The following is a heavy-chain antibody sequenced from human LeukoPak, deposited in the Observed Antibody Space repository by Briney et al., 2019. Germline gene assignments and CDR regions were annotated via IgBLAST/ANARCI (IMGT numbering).Heavy chain of an antibody. CDR1: GFTFSSYG. V-gene: IGHV3-23*01. CDR2: ISGSGGST. Sequence: GGSLRLSCAASGFTFSSYGMSWVRQAPGKGLEWVSAISGSGGSTYYADSVKGRFTISRDNSKNTLYLQMNSLRAEDTAVYYCAKDRFPSIAVAGTYYFDYWGQGTLVTVSS. D-gene: IGHD6-19*01. J-gene: IGHJ4*02. CDR3: AKDRFPSIAVAGTYYFDY.